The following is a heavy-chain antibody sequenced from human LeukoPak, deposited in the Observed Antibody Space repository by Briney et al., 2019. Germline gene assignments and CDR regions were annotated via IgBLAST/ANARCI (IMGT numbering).Heavy chain of an antibody. CDR1: GYTFTSYD. Sequence: VASVKVSCKASGYTFTSYDINWVRQATGQGLEWMGWINPNSGGTNYAQKFQGRVTMTRDTSISTAYMELSRLRSDDTAVYYCASSKPELTPIDYWGQGTLVTVSS. CDR2: INPNSGGT. CDR3: ASSKPELTPIDY. V-gene: IGHV1-2*02. D-gene: IGHD4-11*01. J-gene: IGHJ4*02.